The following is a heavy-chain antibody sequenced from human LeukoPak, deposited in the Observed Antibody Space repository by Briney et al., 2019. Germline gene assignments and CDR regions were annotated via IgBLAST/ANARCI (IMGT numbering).Heavy chain of an antibody. CDR3: ARRGSGYSQNYFDY. CDR1: GFTFSGSA. CDR2: ISSNGGST. D-gene: IGHD3-22*01. V-gene: IGHV3-64*01. J-gene: IGHJ4*02. Sequence: GGSLRLSCAASGFTFSGSAMHWVRQAPGKGLEYVSAISSNGGSTYYANSVKGRFTISRDNSKNTLYLQMGSLRAEDMAVYYCARRGSGYSQNYFDYWGQGTLVTVSS.